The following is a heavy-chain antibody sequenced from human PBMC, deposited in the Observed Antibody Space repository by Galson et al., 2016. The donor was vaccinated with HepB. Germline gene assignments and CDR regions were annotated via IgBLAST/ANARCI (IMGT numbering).Heavy chain of an antibody. J-gene: IGHJ3*02. CDR2: IYPGDSQT. CDR3: ARRTDGAPFDI. CDR1: GYTFTIYW. D-gene: IGHD4/OR15-4a*01. Sequence: QSGAEVKKPGESLKIPCKGSGYTFTIYWIAWVRQMPGKGLEWMGIIYPGDSQTIYSPSFQGQVTISVDKSISTAYLQWSSLKASDTAMYYCARRTDGAPFDIWGQGTMVTVSS. V-gene: IGHV5-51*01.